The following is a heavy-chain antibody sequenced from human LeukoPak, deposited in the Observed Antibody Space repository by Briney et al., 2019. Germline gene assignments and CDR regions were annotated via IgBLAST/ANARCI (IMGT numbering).Heavy chain of an antibody. CDR2: INPSGGST. CDR3: ARVGGIAAAGINWFGP. Sequence: ASVKVSCKASGYTFTSYYMHWVRQAPGQGLEWMGIINPSGGSTSYAQKFQGRVTMTRDTSTSTVYMELSSLRSEDTAVYYCARVGGIAAAGINWFGPWGQGTLVTVSS. J-gene: IGHJ5*02. V-gene: IGHV1-46*01. D-gene: IGHD6-13*01. CDR1: GYTFTSYY.